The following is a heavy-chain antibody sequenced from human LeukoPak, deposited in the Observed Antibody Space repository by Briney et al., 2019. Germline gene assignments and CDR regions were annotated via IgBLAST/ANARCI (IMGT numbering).Heavy chain of an antibody. CDR1: GFIFSTYG. V-gene: IGHV3-30*02. J-gene: IGHJ4*02. CDR2: IRHDGSIK. CDR3: AKDSLADIDY. Sequence: GGSLRLSCAASGFIFSTYGMYWVRQAPGKGLEWVAFIRHDGSIKNYADSVKGRSTISRDNSKNTLYLQMNSLRAEDMAVYYCAKDSLADIDYWGQGTLVTVSS. D-gene: IGHD3-16*01.